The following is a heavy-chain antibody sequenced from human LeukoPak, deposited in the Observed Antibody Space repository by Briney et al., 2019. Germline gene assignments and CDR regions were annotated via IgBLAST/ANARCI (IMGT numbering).Heavy chain of an antibody. V-gene: IGHV4-38-2*02. Sequence: SETLSLTCTVSGYSISSGYYWGWIRQPPGKGLEWIGSIYHSGSTYYNPSLKSRVTISVDTSKNQFSLKLSSVTAADTAVYYCARDHDGQQGGYWGQGTLVTVSS. CDR2: IYHSGST. CDR3: ARDHDGQQGGY. D-gene: IGHD6-13*01. CDR1: GYSISSGYY. J-gene: IGHJ4*02.